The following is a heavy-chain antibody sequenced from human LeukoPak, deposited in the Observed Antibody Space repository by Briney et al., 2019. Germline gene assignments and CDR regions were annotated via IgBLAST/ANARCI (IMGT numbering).Heavy chain of an antibody. J-gene: IGHJ5*02. CDR2: IYYTGST. CDR3: AREGYYDSSGYYWFDP. V-gene: IGHV4-59*01. CDR1: GGSISSYY. Sequence: SETLSLTCTVSGGSISSYYWSWIRQPPGKGLEWIGYIYYTGSTYYNPSLKSRVTISVDTSKNQFSLRLRSVTAADTAVYYCAREGYYDSSGYYWFDPWGQGTLVTVSS. D-gene: IGHD3-22*01.